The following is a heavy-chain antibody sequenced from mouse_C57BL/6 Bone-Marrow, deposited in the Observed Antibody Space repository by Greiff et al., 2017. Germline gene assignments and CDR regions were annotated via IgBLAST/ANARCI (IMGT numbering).Heavy chain of an antibody. CDR3: AKIYYGYFYAMDY. Sequence: QVHVKQPGAELVKPGASVKMSCKASGYTFTSYWITWVKQRPGQGLEWIGDIYPGSGSTNYNEKFKSKATLTVDTSSSTAYMQLSSLTSEDSAVYYCAKIYYGYFYAMDYWGQGTSVTVSS. CDR2: IYPGSGST. V-gene: IGHV1-55*01. D-gene: IGHD2-2*01. CDR1: GYTFTSYW. J-gene: IGHJ4*01.